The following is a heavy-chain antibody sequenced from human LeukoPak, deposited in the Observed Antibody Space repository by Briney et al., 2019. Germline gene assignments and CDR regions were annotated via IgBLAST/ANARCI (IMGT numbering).Heavy chain of an antibody. Sequence: GGSLRLSCAASGFTFSSYAMSWVRQAPGKGLEWVSAISGSGGSTYYADSVKGRFTISRDNSKNSLYLHMNSLRAEDTAGYYCAKDVLYSYDTGGYYSPYFDYWGQGTLVTVSS. J-gene: IGHJ4*02. CDR1: GFTFSSYA. CDR2: ISGSGGST. CDR3: AKDVLYSYDTGGYYSPYFDY. D-gene: IGHD3-22*01. V-gene: IGHV3-23*01.